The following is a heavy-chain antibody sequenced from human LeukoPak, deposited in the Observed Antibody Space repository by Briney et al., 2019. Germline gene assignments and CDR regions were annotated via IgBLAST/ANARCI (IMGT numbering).Heavy chain of an antibody. CDR3: ARLGRPGYSYGFLTLSRVRGPFDY. Sequence: GESLKISCKGSGYSFTSYWIGWVRQMPGKGLEWMGIIYPGDSDTRYSPSFQGQVTISADKSISTAYLQWSSLKASDTAMYYCARLGRPGYSYGFLTLSRVRGPFDYWGQGTLVTVSS. CDR2: IYPGDSDT. J-gene: IGHJ4*02. V-gene: IGHV5-51*01. D-gene: IGHD5-18*01. CDR1: GYSFTSYW.